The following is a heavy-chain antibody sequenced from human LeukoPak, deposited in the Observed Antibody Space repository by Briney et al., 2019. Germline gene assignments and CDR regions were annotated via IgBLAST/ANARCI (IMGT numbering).Heavy chain of an antibody. J-gene: IGHJ4*02. CDR2: INSDGSST. CDR3: AKVPYYDSSHY. V-gene: IGHV3-74*01. CDR1: GFTFSSYW. Sequence: PGGSLRLSCAASGFTFSSYWMHWVRQAPGKGLVWVSRINSDGSSTSYADSVKGRFTISRDNSKNTLYLQMNSLRAEDTAVYYCAKVPYYDSSHYWGQGTLVTVSS. D-gene: IGHD3-22*01.